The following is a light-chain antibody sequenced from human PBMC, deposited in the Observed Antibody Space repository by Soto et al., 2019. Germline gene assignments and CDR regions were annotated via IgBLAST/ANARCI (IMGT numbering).Light chain of an antibody. Sequence: QSALTQPRSVSGSPGQSVTISCTGTSSDVGAYNYVSWYQQHPGKAPKLMIYDVSKWPSGVPDRFSGSKSGNTASLTISGLQAEDEADYHCCSYAGSYTHYVFGTGTKVTVL. CDR3: CSYAGSYTHYV. CDR2: DVS. V-gene: IGLV2-11*01. CDR1: SSDVGAYNY. J-gene: IGLJ1*01.